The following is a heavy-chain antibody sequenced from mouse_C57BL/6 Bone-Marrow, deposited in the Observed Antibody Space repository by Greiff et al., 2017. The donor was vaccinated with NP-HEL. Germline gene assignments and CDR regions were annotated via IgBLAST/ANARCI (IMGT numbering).Heavy chain of an antibody. V-gene: IGHV1-50*01. CDR1: GYTFTSYW. J-gene: IGHJ2*01. CDR3: AMGD. CDR2: IDPSDSYT. Sequence: QVQLQQPGAELVKPGASVKLSCKASGYTFTSYWMQWVKQRPGQGLEWIGEIDPSDSYTNYNQKFEGKATLTVDTSSSTAYMQLSSLTSEDSAVYYCAMGDWGQGTTLTVSS.